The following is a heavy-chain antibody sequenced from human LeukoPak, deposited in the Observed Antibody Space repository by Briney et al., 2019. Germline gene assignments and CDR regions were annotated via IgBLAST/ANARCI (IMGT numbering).Heavy chain of an antibody. V-gene: IGHV3-73*01. CDR2: IRSKANSYAT. CDR1: GFTFSGSA. Sequence: PGGSLRLSCAASGFTFSGSAMHWVRQASGKGLEWVGRIRSKANSYATAYAASVKGRFTISRDDSKNTAYLQMNSLKTEDTAVYYCTKQYYYDSGGFDYWGQGTLVTVSS. J-gene: IGHJ4*02. CDR3: TKQYYYDSGGFDY. D-gene: IGHD3-22*01.